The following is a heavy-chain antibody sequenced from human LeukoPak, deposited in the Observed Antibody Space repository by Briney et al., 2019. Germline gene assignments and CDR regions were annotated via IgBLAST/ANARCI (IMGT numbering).Heavy chain of an antibody. V-gene: IGHV1-18*01. J-gene: IGHJ3*02. Sequence: WASVKVSCKASGYTFTSYGISWVRQAPGRGLEWMGWISAYNGNTNYAQKLQGRVTMTTDTSTSTAYMELRSLRSDDTAVYYCARDWGRDGYNFDAFGIWGQGTMVTVSS. CDR2: ISAYNGNT. CDR1: GYTFTSYG. CDR3: ARDWGRDGYNFDAFGI. D-gene: IGHD5-24*01.